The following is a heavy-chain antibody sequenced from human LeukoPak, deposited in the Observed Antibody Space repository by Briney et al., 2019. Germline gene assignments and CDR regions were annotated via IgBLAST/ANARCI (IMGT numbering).Heavy chain of an antibody. Sequence: PGGSLRLSCAASGFTFSSYAMSWVRQAPGKGLEWVSAISGSGGSTYYADSVKGRFTISRDNAKNSLYLQMNSLRAEDTAVYYXXRTXVTRYYGMDVWGQGTTVTVSS. CDR2: ISGSGGST. J-gene: IGHJ6*02. D-gene: IGHD4-17*01. CDR3: XRTXVTRYYGMDV. CDR1: GFTFSSYA. V-gene: IGHV3-23*01.